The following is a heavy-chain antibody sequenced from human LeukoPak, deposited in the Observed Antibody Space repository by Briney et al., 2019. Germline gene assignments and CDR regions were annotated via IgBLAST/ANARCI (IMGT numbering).Heavy chain of an antibody. D-gene: IGHD3-22*01. CDR3: ASSPPGYSSGYYWDY. CDR1: GYTFTNYY. Sequence: ASVKVSCKASGYTFTNYYMHWVRQAPGQGLEWMGIINPSGGSTSYAQKFQGRVTMTRDMSTSTVYMELSSLRSEDTAVYYCASSPPGYSSGYYWDYWGQGTLVTVSS. V-gene: IGHV1-46*01. CDR2: INPSGGST. J-gene: IGHJ4*02.